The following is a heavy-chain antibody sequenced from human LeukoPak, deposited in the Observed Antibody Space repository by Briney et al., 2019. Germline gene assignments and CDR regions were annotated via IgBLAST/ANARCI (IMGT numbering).Heavy chain of an antibody. CDR3: ARAPLSGTYYTDAFDI. J-gene: IGHJ3*02. V-gene: IGHV4-4*02. D-gene: IGHD1-26*01. CDR1: GGSISTNNW. Sequence: PSETLSLTCAVSGGSISTNNWWTWVRQPPGKGLEWIGEIHHSGSTDYNPSLKSRVTISPGKSKNQFSLTLTSVTAADTAVYFCARAPLSGTYYTDAFDIWGQGTMVTVSS. CDR2: IHHSGST.